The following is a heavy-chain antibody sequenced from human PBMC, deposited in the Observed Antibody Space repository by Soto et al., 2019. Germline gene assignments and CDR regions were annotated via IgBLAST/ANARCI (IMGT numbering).Heavy chain of an antibody. Sequence: QVQLVQSGAEVKKPGSSVNVSCKASGGTFSSYAISWVRQAPGQGLEWMGGIIPIFGTANYAQKFQGRVTITGDEPTSTAYMGRSSLRSEDTAVYYCAGDPPPHSDSSGNDYWGQGTLVTVSS. CDR1: GGTFSSYA. J-gene: IGHJ4*02. CDR3: AGDPPPHSDSSGNDY. D-gene: IGHD3-22*01. V-gene: IGHV1-69*01. CDR2: IIPIFGTA.